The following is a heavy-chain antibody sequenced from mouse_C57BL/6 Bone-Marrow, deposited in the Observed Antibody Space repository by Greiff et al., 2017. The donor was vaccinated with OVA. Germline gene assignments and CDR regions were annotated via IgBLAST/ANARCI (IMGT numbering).Heavy chain of an antibody. D-gene: IGHD4-1*01. CDR1: GFTFTDYY. Sequence: EVKLVESGGGLVQPGGSLSLSCAASGFTFTDYYMSWVRQPPGKALEWLGFIRNKANGYTTEYSASVKVPFTISRDNSQSILYLQMNDLGAEDSATYYCARYHWDYWGQGTTLTVSS. CDR2: IRNKANGYTT. J-gene: IGHJ2*01. CDR3: ARYHWDY. V-gene: IGHV7-3*01.